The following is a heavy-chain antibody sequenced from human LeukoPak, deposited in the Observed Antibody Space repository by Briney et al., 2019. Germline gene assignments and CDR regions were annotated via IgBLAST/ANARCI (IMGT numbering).Heavy chain of an antibody. CDR2: ISGSGGGT. CDR3: AKHYYQLLNYMDV. V-gene: IGHV3-23*01. CDR1: GFTFSSYA. J-gene: IGHJ6*03. Sequence: GGSLRLSCAASGFTFSSYAMHWVRQAPGKGLEWVSAISGSGGGTFYADSVKGRFTISRDNSKNTLFLEMKSLRAEDTAVYHCAKHYYQLLNYMDVWGKGTTVTVSS. D-gene: IGHD1-26*01.